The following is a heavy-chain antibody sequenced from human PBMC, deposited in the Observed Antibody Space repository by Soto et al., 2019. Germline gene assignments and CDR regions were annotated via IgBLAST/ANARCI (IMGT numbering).Heavy chain of an antibody. CDR3: AKDPNYYDSSGINWFDP. J-gene: IGHJ5*02. Sequence: LRLSCAASGFTFSSYAMSWVRQAPGKGLEWVSAITGSGASTYYADSVKGRFTISRDNSKNTLYLQMNSLRAEDTAVYYCAKDPNYYDSSGINWFDPWGQGTLVTVSS. CDR1: GFTFSSYA. D-gene: IGHD3-22*01. CDR2: ITGSGAST. V-gene: IGHV3-23*01.